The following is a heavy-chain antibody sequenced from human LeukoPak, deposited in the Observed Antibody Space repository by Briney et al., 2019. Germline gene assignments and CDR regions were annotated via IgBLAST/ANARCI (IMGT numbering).Heavy chain of an antibody. Sequence: GGSLRLSCAASGFTFSSYAMSWVRQAPGKGLEWVSSISSSSSYIYYADSVKGRFTISRDNAKNSLYLQMNSLRAEDTAVYYCASGRGYDSSGYPDQEYWGQGTLVTVSS. CDR1: GFTFSSYA. CDR3: ASGRGYDSSGYPDQEY. J-gene: IGHJ4*02. V-gene: IGHV3-21*01. CDR2: ISSSSSYI. D-gene: IGHD3-22*01.